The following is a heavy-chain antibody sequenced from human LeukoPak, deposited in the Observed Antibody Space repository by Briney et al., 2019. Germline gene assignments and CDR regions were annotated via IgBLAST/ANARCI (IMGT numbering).Heavy chain of an antibody. Sequence: PSETLSLTCNVYGGSISSYYWSWIRQTAGKGLEWIGRIYTDGDTDYNPSLKSRVTISVDKSRNQLFLNLNSVTAAGTAVYYCATSAAVGGVKWFDPWGQGTLVTVSS. CDR1: GGSISSYY. CDR2: IYTDGDT. J-gene: IGHJ5*02. CDR3: ATSAAVGGVKWFDP. V-gene: IGHV4-4*07. D-gene: IGHD6-19*01.